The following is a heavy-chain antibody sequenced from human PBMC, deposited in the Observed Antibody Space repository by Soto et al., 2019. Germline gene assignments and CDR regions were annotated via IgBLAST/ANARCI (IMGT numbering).Heavy chain of an antibody. J-gene: IGHJ6*02. V-gene: IGHV1-69*01. Sequence: QVQLVQSGAEVKKPGSSVKVSCKASGGTFSSYAISWVRQAPGQGLEWMGGIIPISGTANYAQKFQGRVTITADESTSTAYMEPSSLRSEDTAVYYCARSQGSSTSLEIYYYYYGMDVWGQGTTVTVSS. CDR1: GGTFSSYA. D-gene: IGHD2-2*01. CDR2: IIPISGTA. CDR3: ARSQGSSTSLEIYYYYYGMDV.